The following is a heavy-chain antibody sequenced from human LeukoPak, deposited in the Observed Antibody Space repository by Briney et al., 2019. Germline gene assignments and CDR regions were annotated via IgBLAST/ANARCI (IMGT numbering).Heavy chain of an antibody. CDR3: ATAPFYGGNSAANY. D-gene: IGHD4-23*01. CDR1: GYTLTELS. CDR2: FDPEDDKT. J-gene: IGHJ4*02. Sequence: ASVTVSCKVSGYTLTELSMHWVRQAPGKGLEWMGGFDPEDDKTIYAQKFQGRITMTEDTSTDTAYMELSSLRSVDTAVYYCATAPFYGGNSAANYWGQGTLVAVSS. V-gene: IGHV1-24*01.